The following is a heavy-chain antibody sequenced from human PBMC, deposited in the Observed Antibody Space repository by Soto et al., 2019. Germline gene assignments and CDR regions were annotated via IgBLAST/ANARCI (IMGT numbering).Heavy chain of an antibody. V-gene: IGHV3-74*01. CDR2: INSDGSST. D-gene: IGHD1-1*01. J-gene: IGHJ4*02. Sequence: EVQLVESGGGLVQPGGSLRLSCAASGFTFSSYWMHWVRQAPGKGLVWVSRINSDGSSTSYEDSVKGRLTISRDNAKNTLYLEMNSPRAEDTAVDYCARDNWKDYYFDYWGQGTLVTVSS. CDR1: GFTFSSYW. CDR3: ARDNWKDYYFDY.